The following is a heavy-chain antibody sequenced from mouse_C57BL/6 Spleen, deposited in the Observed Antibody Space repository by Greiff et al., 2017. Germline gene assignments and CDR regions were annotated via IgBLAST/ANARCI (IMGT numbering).Heavy chain of an antibody. D-gene: IGHD1-1*01. CDR2: ISDGGSYT. Sequence: EVKLVESGGGLVKPGGSLKLSCAASGFTFSSYAMSWVRQTPEKRLEWVATISDGGSYTYYPDNVKGRFTISRDNAKNNLYLQMSHLKSEDTAMYYCARDDGSSFFAYWGQGTLVTVSA. J-gene: IGHJ3*01. V-gene: IGHV5-4*01. CDR1: GFTFSSYA. CDR3: ARDDGSSFFAY.